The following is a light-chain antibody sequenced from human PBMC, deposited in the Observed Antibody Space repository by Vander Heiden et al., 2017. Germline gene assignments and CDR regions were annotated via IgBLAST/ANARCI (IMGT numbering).Light chain of an antibody. CDR1: SSDVGGYNY. J-gene: IGLJ1*01. Sequence: QSALTQPASVSGSPGQSITISCPGTSSDVGGYNYVSWYQQHTGKAPKLMIYDVSNRPSGVSNRFSGSKSGNTASLTISGLQAEDEADYYCSSYTSSSTRVFGTGTKVTVL. CDR2: DVS. CDR3: SSYTSSSTRV. V-gene: IGLV2-14*01.